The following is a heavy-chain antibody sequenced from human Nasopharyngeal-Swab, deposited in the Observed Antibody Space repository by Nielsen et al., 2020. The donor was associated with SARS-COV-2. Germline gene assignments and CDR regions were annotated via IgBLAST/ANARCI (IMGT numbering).Heavy chain of an antibody. CDR1: GFTFSSYA. V-gene: IGHV3-23*01. D-gene: IGHD2-15*01. CDR3: AKDLGYCSGGSCYGDAFDI. Sequence: GESLKISCAASGFTFSSYAMSWVRQAPGKGLEWVSAISGSGGSTYYADSVEGRFTISRDNSKNTLYLQMNSLRAEDTAVYYCAKDLGYCSGGSCYGDAFDIWGQGTMVTVSS. CDR2: ISGSGGST. J-gene: IGHJ3*02.